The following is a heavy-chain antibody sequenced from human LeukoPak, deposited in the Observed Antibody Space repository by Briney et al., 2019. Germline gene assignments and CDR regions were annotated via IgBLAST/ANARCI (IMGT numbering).Heavy chain of an antibody. CDR3: ARGGIVLMVYAIQTRYWFDP. V-gene: IGHV1-2*02. CDR2: INPNSGGT. CDR1: GYTFTGYY. Sequence: ASVKVSCKASGYTFTGYYMHWVRQAPGQGLEWMGWINPNSGGTNYAQKFQGRVTMTRDTSISTAYMELSRLRSDDTAVYYCARGGIVLMVYAIQTRYWFDPWGQGTLVTVSS. D-gene: IGHD2-8*01. J-gene: IGHJ5*02.